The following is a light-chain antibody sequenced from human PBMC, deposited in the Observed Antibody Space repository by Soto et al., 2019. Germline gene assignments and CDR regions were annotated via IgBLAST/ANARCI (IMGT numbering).Light chain of an antibody. CDR1: QSVTSNY. CDR3: QQYGSSGT. J-gene: IGKJ1*01. CDR2: ASS. Sequence: EIALTQSPGTLSLSPGERATLSCRASQSVTSNYLAWYQQQPGPAPRLLIYASSNRATGIPDRFSGSGSGTDFTLTISRLEPEDFAVYYCQQYGSSGTFGQGTKVDIK. V-gene: IGKV3-20*01.